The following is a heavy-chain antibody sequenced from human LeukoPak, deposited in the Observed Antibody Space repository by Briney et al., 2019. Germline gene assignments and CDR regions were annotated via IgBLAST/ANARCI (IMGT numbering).Heavy chain of an antibody. Sequence: GGSLRLSCAAFGFTFSSYAMHWVRQAPGKGLEWVAVIWYDGSSKYYGDSVKGRFTISRDNSKNTLYLQMNSVRAEDTAVYYCGRDGTIAAAGADWFDPWGQGTLVTVSS. V-gene: IGHV3-33*01. CDR3: GRDGTIAAAGADWFDP. CDR2: IWYDGSSK. D-gene: IGHD6-13*01. CDR1: GFTFSSYA. J-gene: IGHJ5*02.